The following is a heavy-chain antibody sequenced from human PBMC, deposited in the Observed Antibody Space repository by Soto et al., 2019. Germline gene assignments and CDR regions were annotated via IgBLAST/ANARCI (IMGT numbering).Heavy chain of an antibody. CDR2: IYPGDSDT. CDR3: ARRGNWNYRYFEH. CDR1: WYSFTSYL. V-gene: IGHV5-51*01. J-gene: IGHJ4*02. Sequence: GESLKISCKGSWYSFTSYLIGCVRQIPWKGLEWMVIIYPGDSDTRYSPSFQGQVTISADKSIITDYLQWSSLKDSDTAMYYCARRGNWNYRYFEHWGKGTLLTVSS. D-gene: IGHD1-7*01.